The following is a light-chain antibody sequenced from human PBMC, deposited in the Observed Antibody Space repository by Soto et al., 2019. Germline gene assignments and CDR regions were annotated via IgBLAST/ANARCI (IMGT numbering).Light chain of an antibody. V-gene: IGLV1-40*01. CDR3: QSYDSGLSTDV. J-gene: IGLJ1*01. CDR2: GNN. CDR1: SANIGTGYD. Sequence: QSVLTQPPSVSGAPGQRVTISCTGGSANIGTGYDVHWYQQVPGTAPKLLIYGNNNRPSGIPDRFSGSKSDTSAFLAIAGLQAEDEADYYCQSYDSGLSTDVFGTGTKVTVL.